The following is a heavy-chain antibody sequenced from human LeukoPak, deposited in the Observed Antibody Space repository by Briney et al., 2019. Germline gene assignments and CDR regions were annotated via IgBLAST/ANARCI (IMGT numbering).Heavy chain of an antibody. CDR1: GYTFTSYG. J-gene: IGHJ4*02. CDR3: ARDRLLILTGYAADY. Sequence: ASVKVSCKASGYTFTSYGISWVRQAPGQGLEWMGWISANNGNTNYAQKLQGRVTMTTDTSTSTAYMELRSLRSDDTAVYYCARDRLLILTGYAADYWGQGTLVTVSS. CDR2: ISANNGNT. D-gene: IGHD3-9*01. V-gene: IGHV1-18*01.